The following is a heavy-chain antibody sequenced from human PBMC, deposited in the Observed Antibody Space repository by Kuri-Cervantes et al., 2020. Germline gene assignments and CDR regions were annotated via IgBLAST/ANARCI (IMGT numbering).Heavy chain of an antibody. J-gene: IGHJ3*02. Sequence: GGSLRLSCAASGFTFSDYYMSWIRQAPGKGLEWVANIKQDGSEKYYVDSVKGRFTISRDNAKNSLYLQMNSLRAEDTALYYCAKDLGIVVVKDAFDIWGQGTMVTVSS. CDR2: IKQDGSEK. CDR3: AKDLGIVVVKDAFDI. D-gene: IGHD3-22*01. V-gene: IGHV3-7*03. CDR1: GFTFSDYY.